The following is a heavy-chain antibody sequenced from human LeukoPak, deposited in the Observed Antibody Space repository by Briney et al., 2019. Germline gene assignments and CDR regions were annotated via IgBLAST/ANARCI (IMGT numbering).Heavy chain of an antibody. CDR3: ARGTSTGYYYFDY. CDR1: GFTFSNAW. V-gene: IGHV3-73*01. J-gene: IGHJ4*02. Sequence: GSLRLSCAASGFTFSNAWMSWVRQAPGKGLEWVGRIRSKADSYATTYAASVKGRFTISRDDSKNTAYLQMNSLQTEDTAMYYCARGTSTGYYYFDYWGQGTLVTVSS. D-gene: IGHD3-9*01. CDR2: IRSKADSYAT.